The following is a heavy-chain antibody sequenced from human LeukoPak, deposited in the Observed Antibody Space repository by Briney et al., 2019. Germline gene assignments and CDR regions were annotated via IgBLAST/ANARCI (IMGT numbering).Heavy chain of an antibody. D-gene: IGHD1-26*01. CDR3: VRDVGAAPDYYFDY. CDR2: IYHSGST. J-gene: IGHJ4*02. CDR1: GGSISSNNW. Sequence: SETLSLTCAVSGGSISSNNWWSWVRQPPGKGLEGSGEIYHSGSTNYNASLKSRVTISVDKSKNQFSLRLTSVTAADTAVYYCVRDVGAAPDYYFDYWGQGTLVTVSS. V-gene: IGHV4-4*02.